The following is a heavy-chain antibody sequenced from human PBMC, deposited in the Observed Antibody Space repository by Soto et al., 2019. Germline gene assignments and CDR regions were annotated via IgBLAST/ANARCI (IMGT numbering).Heavy chain of an antibody. CDR3: ARVKYSPPYYYCCGMDV. J-gene: IGHJ6*02. V-gene: IGHV1-18*01. Sequence: QVQLVQSGAEVKKPGASVKVSCKASGYTFTSYGISWVRQAPGQGLEWMGWISAYNGNTNYAQKLQGRVTMTTDTSTSTAYMELRSVRSDDTAVYYCARVKYSPPYYYCCGMDVWGQGTTVTVSS. CDR1: GYTFTSYG. D-gene: IGHD5-18*01. CDR2: ISAYNGNT.